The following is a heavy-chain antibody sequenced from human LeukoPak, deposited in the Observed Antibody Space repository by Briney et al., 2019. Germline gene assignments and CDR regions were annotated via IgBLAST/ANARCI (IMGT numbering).Heavy chain of an antibody. J-gene: IGHJ4*02. Sequence: SETLSLTCSVSGVSVSSTTYSWGWIRQPPGKGLEWIGTIYYSGSTYYNPSLKSRVTISVDTSKNHFSLKLTSVTAADTAMFYCARHSGVGGATTFDYWGQGSLVTVSS. CDR3: ARHSGVGGATTFDY. CDR1: GVSVSSTTYS. D-gene: IGHD1-26*01. V-gene: IGHV4-39*01. CDR2: IYYSGST.